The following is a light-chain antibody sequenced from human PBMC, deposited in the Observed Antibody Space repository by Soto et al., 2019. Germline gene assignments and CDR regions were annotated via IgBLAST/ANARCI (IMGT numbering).Light chain of an antibody. Sequence: IQVTQSPSFLSASVGDRVTITCRTSQSVTNSFAWYQQKSGKAPRLLIYSISSLKSGVPSRFSGSGSGTEFTVTISSLQHEDFATYYCQQLYTYPHTFGLGTQLEI. CDR3: QQLYTYPHT. V-gene: IGKV1-9*01. CDR2: SIS. CDR1: QSVTNS. J-gene: IGKJ2*01.